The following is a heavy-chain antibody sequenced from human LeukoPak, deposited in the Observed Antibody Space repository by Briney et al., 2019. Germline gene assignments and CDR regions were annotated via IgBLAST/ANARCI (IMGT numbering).Heavy chain of an antibody. CDR2: IYNSGST. CDR3: ARGIAAVGNYFDY. D-gene: IGHD6-13*01. Sequence: PSETLSLTCTVSGGSISSYYWSWIRQPPGKGLEWIGYIYNSGSTNYNTSLKSRVTISVDTSKNQFSLKLSSVTAADTAVYYYARGIAAVGNYFDYWGQGTLVTVSS. CDR1: GGSISSYY. V-gene: IGHV4-59*01. J-gene: IGHJ4*02.